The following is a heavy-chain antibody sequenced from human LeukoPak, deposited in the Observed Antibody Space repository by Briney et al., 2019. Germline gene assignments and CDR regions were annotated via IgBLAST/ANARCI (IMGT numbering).Heavy chain of an antibody. CDR3: ARVRRWSIVSGDYFDY. CDR2: ITGSNSRST. J-gene: IGHJ4*02. V-gene: IGHV3-21*01. Sequence: GGSLRLSCAASGFTFSTYGMSWVRQAPGKGLEWVSGITGSNSRSTYYADSVKGRFTISRDNAKNSLYLQMNSLRAEDTAVYYCARVRRWSIVSGDYFDYWGQGTLVTVSS. D-gene: IGHD2-21*01. CDR1: GFTFSTYG.